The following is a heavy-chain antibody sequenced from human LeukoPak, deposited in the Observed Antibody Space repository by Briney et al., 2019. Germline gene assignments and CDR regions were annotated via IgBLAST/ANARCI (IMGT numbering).Heavy chain of an antibody. CDR3: AKAAISGVVISFDY. CDR1: GFTFSSYS. D-gene: IGHD3-3*01. J-gene: IGHJ4*02. V-gene: IGHV3-21*04. Sequence: PGGSLRLSCAASGFTFSSYSMNWVRQAPGKGLEWVSSISSSSSYIYYADSVKGRFTISRDNAKNSLYLQMNSLRAEDTAVYYCAKAAISGVVISFDYWGQGTLLTVSS. CDR2: ISSSSSYI.